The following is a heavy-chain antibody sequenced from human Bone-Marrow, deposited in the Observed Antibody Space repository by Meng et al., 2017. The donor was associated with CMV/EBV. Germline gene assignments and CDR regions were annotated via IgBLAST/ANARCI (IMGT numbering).Heavy chain of an antibody. V-gene: IGHV3-74*01. CDR3: ARDGTYYDFWSGYYTGILDY. Sequence: GESLKISCAASGFTFSSYWMHWVRQAPGKGLVWVSRINSDGSSTSYADSVKGRFTISRDNSKNTLYLQMNSLRAEDTAVYYCARDGTYYDFWSGYYTGILDYWGQGTLVTVSS. CDR1: GFTFSSYW. J-gene: IGHJ4*02. D-gene: IGHD3-3*01. CDR2: INSDGSST.